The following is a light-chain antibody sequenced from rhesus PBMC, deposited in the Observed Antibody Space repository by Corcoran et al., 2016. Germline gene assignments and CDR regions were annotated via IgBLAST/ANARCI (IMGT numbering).Light chain of an antibody. J-gene: IGKJ1*01. CDR2: AAS. CDR1: QGISSY. Sequence: DIQMTQSPSSLSASVGDTVTITCRASQGISSYLNWFQQKPGKAPKLLIYAASRLESGVPSRFSGSGSGTEFTLTISSLQPESCAAYYCLQHTSYPWTFGQGTKVEIK. V-gene: IGKV1-28*01. CDR3: LQHTSYPWT.